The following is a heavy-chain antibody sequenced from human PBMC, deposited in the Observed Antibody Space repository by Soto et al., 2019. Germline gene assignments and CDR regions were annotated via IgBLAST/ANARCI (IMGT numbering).Heavy chain of an antibody. CDR2: INHSGST. CDR3: ASVRKPTRFRTATGLDY. Sequence: SETLSLTCAVYGGSFSGYYWSWIRQPPGKGLEWIGEINHSGSTNYNPSLKSRVTISVGTSKNQFSLKLSSVTAADTAVYYCASVRKPTRFRTATGLDYWGQGTLVTVSS. CDR1: GGSFSGYY. D-gene: IGHD6-25*01. J-gene: IGHJ4*02. V-gene: IGHV4-34*01.